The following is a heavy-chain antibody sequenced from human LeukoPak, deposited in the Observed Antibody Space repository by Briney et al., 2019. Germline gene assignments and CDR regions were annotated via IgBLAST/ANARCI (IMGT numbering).Heavy chain of an antibody. Sequence: ASVKVSCKISDHTFSSDGFAWVRQAPGKGLEWMGWINVYNGKTDYAHKFQGRVTMTTDTSTNTAYMDLRSLRSDDTAMYYCANRGQQLYDYWGQGTLVTVSS. CDR2: INVYNGKT. J-gene: IGHJ4*02. V-gene: IGHV1-18*01. CDR3: ANRGQQLYDY. D-gene: IGHD6-13*01. CDR1: DHTFSSDG.